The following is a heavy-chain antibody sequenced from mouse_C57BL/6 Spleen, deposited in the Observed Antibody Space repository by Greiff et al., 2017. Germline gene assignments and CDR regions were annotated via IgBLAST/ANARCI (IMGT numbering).Heavy chain of an antibody. V-gene: IGHV1-85*01. CDR1: GYTFTSYD. D-gene: IGHD1-1*01. Sequence: QVQLKQSGPELVKPGASVKLSCKASGYTFTSYDINWVKQRPGQGLEWIGWIYPRDGSTKYNEKFKGKATLTVDTSSSTAYMELHSLTSEDSAVYFCAREDYYGSRTFDYWGQGTTLTVSS. CDR3: AREDYYGSRTFDY. J-gene: IGHJ2*01. CDR2: IYPRDGST.